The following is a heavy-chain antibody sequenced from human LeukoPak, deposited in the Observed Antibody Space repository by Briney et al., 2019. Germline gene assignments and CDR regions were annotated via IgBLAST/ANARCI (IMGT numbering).Heavy chain of an antibody. D-gene: IGHD6-13*01. J-gene: IGHJ4*02. CDR2: IYYSGST. CDR1: GGSVTSGSYY. CDR3: ARGREYSSSWYALGY. V-gene: IGHV4-61*01. Sequence: SETLSLTCTVSGGSVTSGSYYWSWIRQPPGKGLEWIGYIYYSGSTNYNPSLKSRVTISVDTSKNQFSLKLSSVTAADPAVYYCARGREYSSSWYALGYWGQGTLVTVSS.